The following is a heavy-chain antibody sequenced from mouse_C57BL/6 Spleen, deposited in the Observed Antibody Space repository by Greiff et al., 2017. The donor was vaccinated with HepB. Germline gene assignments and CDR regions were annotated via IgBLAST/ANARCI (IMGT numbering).Heavy chain of an antibody. J-gene: IGHJ3*01. Sequence: VQLQQPGAELVRPGTSVKLSCKASGYTFTSYWMHWVKQRPGQGLEWIGVIDPSDSYTNYNQKFKGKATLTVDTSSSTAYMQLSSLTSEDSAVYYCASFGSRFAYWGQGTLVTVSA. V-gene: IGHV1-59*01. CDR3: ASFGSRFAY. D-gene: IGHD1-1*01. CDR2: IDPSDSYT. CDR1: GYTFTSYW.